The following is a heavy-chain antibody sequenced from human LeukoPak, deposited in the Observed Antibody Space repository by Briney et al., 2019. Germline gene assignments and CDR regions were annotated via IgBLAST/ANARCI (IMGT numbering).Heavy chain of an antibody. Sequence: TGGSLRLSCAASGFSFSSYAMSWVRQAPGKGLEWVSVISGSGGNTYYADSVKGRFTISRDNSKNTLFVQMNSLRAEDTAVYYCAKGLYSSGEYLDYWGQGTLVIVSS. CDR1: GFSFSSYA. V-gene: IGHV3-23*01. CDR2: ISGSGGNT. CDR3: AKGLYSSGEYLDY. D-gene: IGHD6-19*01. J-gene: IGHJ4*02.